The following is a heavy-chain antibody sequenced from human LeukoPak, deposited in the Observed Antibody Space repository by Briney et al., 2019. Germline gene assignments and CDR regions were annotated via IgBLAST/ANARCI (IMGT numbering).Heavy chain of an antibody. Sequence: KASETLPLTCAVYGGSLSGYYWSWIRQPPGKGLEWIGEINHSGSTNYNPSLKSRVTISVDTSKNQFSLKLSSVTAADTAVYYCARGSDYYDSSYALVNWGQGTLVTVSS. D-gene: IGHD3-22*01. V-gene: IGHV4-34*01. CDR3: ARGSDYYDSSYALVN. CDR1: GGSLSGYY. J-gene: IGHJ4*02. CDR2: INHSGST.